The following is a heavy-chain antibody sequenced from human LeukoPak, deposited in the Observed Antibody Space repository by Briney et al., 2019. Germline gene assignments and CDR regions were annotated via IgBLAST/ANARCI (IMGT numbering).Heavy chain of an antibody. J-gene: IGHJ4*02. CDR3: ARQRTGVIFFDY. Sequence: SETLSLTCTVSGGSISSSSYYWGWIRQPPGKGLEWIGGIYYSGRTYYNPSLKSRVTISVDTSKNQFSLKLSSVTAADTAVYYCARQRTGVIFFDYWGQGVLVTASS. D-gene: IGHD3/OR15-3a*01. V-gene: IGHV4-39*01. CDR1: GGSISSSSYY. CDR2: IYYSGRT.